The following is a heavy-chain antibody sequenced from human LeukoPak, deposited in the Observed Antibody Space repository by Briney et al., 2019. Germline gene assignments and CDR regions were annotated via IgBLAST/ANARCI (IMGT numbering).Heavy chain of an antibody. V-gene: IGHV1-46*01. CDR3: ARLLVGAYFDY. CDR1: GYTFTSYY. J-gene: IGHJ4*02. CDR2: INPSGGST. D-gene: IGHD1-26*01. Sequence: GASVKVSCKASGYTFTSYYMHWVRQAPGQGLGWMGIINPSGGSTSYAQKFQGRVTMTRDMSTSTVYMELSSLRSEDTAVYYCARLLVGAYFDYWGQGTLVTVSS.